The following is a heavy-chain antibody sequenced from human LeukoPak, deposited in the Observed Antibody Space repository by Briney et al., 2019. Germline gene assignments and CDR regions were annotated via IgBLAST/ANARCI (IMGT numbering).Heavy chain of an antibody. CDR3: ARVAYDYVWGTYRYFDH. J-gene: IGHJ4*02. V-gene: IGHV3-53*01. CDR1: GFTLSTNA. D-gene: IGHD3-16*02. Sequence: GGSLRLSCLTSGFTLSTNAMSWVRQAPGKGLEWVSIIYTAGSTYYADSVKGRFTISRDNSKNTVYLQMNSLRADDTAVYYCARVAYDYVWGTYRYFDHWGQGTLVTVSS. CDR2: IYTAGST.